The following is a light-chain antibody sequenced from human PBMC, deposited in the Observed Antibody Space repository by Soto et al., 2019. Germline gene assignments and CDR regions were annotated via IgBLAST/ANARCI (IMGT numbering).Light chain of an antibody. V-gene: IGKV1-13*02. CDR1: QGISSA. J-gene: IGKJ5*01. CDR3: QELETCPLT. CDR2: DVF. Sequence: AIQVTQSPSSLSASVGDTVTITCRASQGISSAFDWYQQKPGKVPRLLIYDVFNLQSGVPSRFSGSGSGTDFSLAVSRLQPEEFATYYCQELETCPLTCGHGTRLEVQ.